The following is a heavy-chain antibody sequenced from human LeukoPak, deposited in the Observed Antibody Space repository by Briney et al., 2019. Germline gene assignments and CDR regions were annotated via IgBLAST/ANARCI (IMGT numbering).Heavy chain of an antibody. CDR3: ARKTDHQTGGDY. Sequence: GGSLRLSCAASGFTVSSNYMSWVRQAPGKGLEWVSVIYSDGSTYYADSVQGRCTISRDNSKNTLFLQMISLRAEDTAVYYCARKTDHQTGGDYWGQGTLVTVSS. J-gene: IGHJ4*02. CDR1: GFTVSSNY. V-gene: IGHV3-66*01. CDR2: IYSDGST. D-gene: IGHD1-1*01.